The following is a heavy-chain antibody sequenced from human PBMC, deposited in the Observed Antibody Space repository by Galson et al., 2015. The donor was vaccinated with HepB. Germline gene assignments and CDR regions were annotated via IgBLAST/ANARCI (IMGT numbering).Heavy chain of an antibody. V-gene: IGHV3-30*04. CDR2: FSSDESNK. CDR1: GFTFSAYA. Sequence: SLRLSCAASGFTFSAYAMHWVRQAPGKGLESVTLFSSDESNKYYADSVRGRFTISRDNSRNTVYLQMNSLRAEDTAVYYCARTFYFDYWGQGTLVTVSS. CDR3: ARTFYFDY. J-gene: IGHJ4*02.